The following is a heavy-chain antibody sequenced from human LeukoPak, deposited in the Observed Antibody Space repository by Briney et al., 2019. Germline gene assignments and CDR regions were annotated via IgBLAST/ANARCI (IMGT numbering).Heavy chain of an antibody. V-gene: IGHV3-48*01. Sequence: PGGSLRLSCAASGFTFSSYTKNWVRQAPGKGLEWVSSISGDSNTFYYADSVRGRFTISRDNAKNSVFLQMNSLRAEDTALYYCTRDYYGDYYFDYWGQGTLVTVSS. CDR2: ISGDSNTF. CDR3: TRDYYGDYYFDY. CDR1: GFTFSSYT. D-gene: IGHD3-10*01. J-gene: IGHJ4*02.